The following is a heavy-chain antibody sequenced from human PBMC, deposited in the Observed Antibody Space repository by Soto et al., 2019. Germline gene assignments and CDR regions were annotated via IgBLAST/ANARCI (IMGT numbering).Heavy chain of an antibody. Sequence: SETLSLTCTVSGGSISSYYWSWIRQPPGKGLEWIGYIYYSGSTNYNPSLKSRVTISVDTSKNQFSLKLSSVTAADTAVYYCASTAVAGIHGVNYYGMDVWGQGTTVTVSS. CDR3: ASTAVAGIHGVNYYGMDV. CDR2: IYYSGST. D-gene: IGHD6-19*01. V-gene: IGHV4-59*01. CDR1: GGSISSYY. J-gene: IGHJ6*02.